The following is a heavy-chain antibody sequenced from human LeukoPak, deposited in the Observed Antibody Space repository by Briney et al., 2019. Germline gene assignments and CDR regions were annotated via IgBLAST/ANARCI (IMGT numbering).Heavy chain of an antibody. Sequence: GRSLRPSCVGSGFSLEDYAMHWVRQVPGKGLEWVSSIAWDSGNQAYTDSVKGRFTISRDNDKNSLYLQMNSLRPEDTAFYYCIKDMGFDLLKDAFHIWGQGTLVTVSS. CDR2: IAWDSGNQ. V-gene: IGHV3-9*01. D-gene: IGHD1-26*01. CDR1: GFSLEDYA. J-gene: IGHJ3*02. CDR3: IKDMGFDLLKDAFHI.